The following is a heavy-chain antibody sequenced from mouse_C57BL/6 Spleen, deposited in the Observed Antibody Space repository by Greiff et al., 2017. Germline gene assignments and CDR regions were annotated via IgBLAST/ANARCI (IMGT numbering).Heavy chain of an antibody. CDR3: ARGGNYVFDY. CDR1: GYTFTSYW. V-gene: IGHV1-69*01. D-gene: IGHD2-1*01. Sequence: VQLQQPGAELVMPGASVKLSCKASGYTFTSYWMHWVKQRPGQGLEWIGEIDPSDSYTNYNQKFKGKSTLTVAKSSSTAYMQLSSLTSEDSAVYYCARGGNYVFDYWGQGTTLTVSS. J-gene: IGHJ2*01. CDR2: IDPSDSYT.